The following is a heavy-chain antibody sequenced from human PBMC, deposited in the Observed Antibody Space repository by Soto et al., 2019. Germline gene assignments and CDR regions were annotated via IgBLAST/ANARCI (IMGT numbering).Heavy chain of an antibody. CDR3: ARGIENDIFHMDV. CDR2: INHSGST. D-gene: IGHD3-9*01. V-gene: IGHV4-34*01. J-gene: IGHJ6*03. CDR1: GGSFSGYY. Sequence: SETLSLTCAVYGGSFSGYYWSWIRQPPGKGLEWIGEINHSGSTNYNPSLKSRVTISVDTSKNQFSLKLSSVTAADTAVYYCARGIENDIFHMDVWGKGTTVTVSS.